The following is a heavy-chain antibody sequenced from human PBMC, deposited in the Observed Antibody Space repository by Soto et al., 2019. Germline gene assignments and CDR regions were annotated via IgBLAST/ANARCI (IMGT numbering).Heavy chain of an antibody. D-gene: IGHD3-22*01. CDR2: IIPIFGTA. CDR1: GGTFSSYA. V-gene: IGHV1-69*12. J-gene: IGHJ3*02. CDR3: ARWYYYDSSGYYRDAFDI. Sequence: QVQLVQSGAEVKKPGSSVKVSCKASGGTFSSYAISWVRQAPGQGLEWMGGIIPIFGTANYAQKFQGRVTITADXXTXTXXMELSSLRSEDTAVYYCARWYYYDSSGYYRDAFDIWGQGTMVTVSS.